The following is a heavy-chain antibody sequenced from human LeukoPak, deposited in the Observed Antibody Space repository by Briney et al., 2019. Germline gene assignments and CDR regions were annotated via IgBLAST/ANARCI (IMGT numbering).Heavy chain of an antibody. V-gene: IGHV3-23*01. CDR3: AKSATLNVYYYYYYMDV. D-gene: IGHD1-1*01. CDR1: GFTFSGSA. CDR2: ISGSGGST. Sequence: PGGSLRLSCAASGFTFSGSAMHWVRQAPGKGLEWVSAISGSGGSTYYADSVKGRFTISRDNSKNTLYLQMNSLRAEDTAVYYCAKSATLNVYYYYYYMDVWGKGTTVTVSS. J-gene: IGHJ6*03.